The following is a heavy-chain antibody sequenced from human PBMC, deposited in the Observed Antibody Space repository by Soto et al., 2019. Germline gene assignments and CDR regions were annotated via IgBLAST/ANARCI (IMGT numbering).Heavy chain of an antibody. D-gene: IGHD1-26*01. CDR2: IIPIFGTA. CDR3: AREPESGSYGGWFDP. CDR1: GGTFSSSA. Sequence: QVQLVQSGAEVKKLGSSVQVSCKASGGTFSSSAISWVRKAPGQGLEWMGGIIPIFGTANYAQKFQGRVTITADESTSTAYMELSSLRSEDTAVYYCAREPESGSYGGWFDPWGQGTLVTVSS. J-gene: IGHJ5*02. V-gene: IGHV1-69*01.